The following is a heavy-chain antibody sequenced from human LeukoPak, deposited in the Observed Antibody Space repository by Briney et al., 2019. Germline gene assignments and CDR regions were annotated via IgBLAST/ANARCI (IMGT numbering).Heavy chain of an antibody. V-gene: IGHV4-38-2*01. J-gene: IGHJ6*03. CDR1: GYSISSGYY. Sequence: PSETLSLTCAVSGYSISSGYYWGWIRQPPGKGLEWIGSIYYSGSTYYNPSLKSRVTISVDTSKNQFSLKLSSVTAADTAVYYCATQVGDSSSSSHYYYYMDVWGKGTTVTVSS. CDR2: IYYSGST. D-gene: IGHD6-6*01. CDR3: ATQVGDSSSSSHYYYYMDV.